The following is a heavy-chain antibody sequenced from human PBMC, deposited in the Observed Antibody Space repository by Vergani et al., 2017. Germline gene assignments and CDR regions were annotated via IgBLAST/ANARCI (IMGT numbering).Heavy chain of an antibody. CDR1: GGSFSGYY. V-gene: IGHV4-34*01. Sequence: QVQLQQWGAGLLKPSETLSLTCAVYGGSFSGYYWSWTRQPPGKGLEWIGEINHSGSTNYNPSLKSRVTISVDTSKNQFSLKLSSVTAADTAVYYCARGAIFGLLDYWGQGTLVTVSS. J-gene: IGHJ4*02. CDR2: INHSGST. CDR3: ARGAIFGLLDY. D-gene: IGHD3/OR15-3a*01.